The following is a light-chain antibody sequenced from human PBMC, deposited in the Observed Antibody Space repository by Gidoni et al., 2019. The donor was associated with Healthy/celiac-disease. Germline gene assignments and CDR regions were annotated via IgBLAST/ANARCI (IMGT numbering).Light chain of an antibody. Sequence: QSALTQPPSVSGSPGQSITISCTGTSSDVGGYNYVSWYQQHPGKAPKLMIYDVSNRPSGVSNRFSGSKSGNTASRTISGLQAEDEADYYCSSYTSRSRVFGGGTKLTVL. CDR2: DVS. V-gene: IGLV2-14*03. CDR1: SSDVGGYNY. CDR3: SSYTSRSRV. J-gene: IGLJ3*02.